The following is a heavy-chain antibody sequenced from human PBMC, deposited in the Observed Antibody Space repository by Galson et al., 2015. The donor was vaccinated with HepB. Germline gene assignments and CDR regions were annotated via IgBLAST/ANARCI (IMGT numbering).Heavy chain of an antibody. CDR2: VSYDGINR. CDR1: GFTFSSYA. CDR3: AKEGEWELLFAFDI. Sequence: SLRLSCAASGFTFSSYAMHWVRQAPGKGLEWVAVVSYDGINRYYADSVKDRFTISRDNSKNTLYLQMNSLRAEDTAFYYCAKEGEWELLFAFDIWGQGTMVTVSS. D-gene: IGHD1-26*01. J-gene: IGHJ3*02. V-gene: IGHV3-30-3*01.